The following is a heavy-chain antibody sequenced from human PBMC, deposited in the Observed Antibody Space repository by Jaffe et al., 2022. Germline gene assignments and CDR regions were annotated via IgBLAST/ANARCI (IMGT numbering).Heavy chain of an antibody. CDR2: INPDSGDT. Sequence: QVRLVQSGADVKKPGASVKVSCKASGFTFTSYAFHWVRQAPGQRLEWMGWINPDSGDTKFSQSFQGRVTLTRDTSANTAYMELNSLSSEDTAVYYCARGYPHRSGGDTYFDHWGQGTLVTVSS. D-gene: IGHD2-21*02. CDR3: ARGYPHRSGGDTYFDH. J-gene: IGHJ4*02. CDR1: GFTFTSYA. V-gene: IGHV1-3*01.